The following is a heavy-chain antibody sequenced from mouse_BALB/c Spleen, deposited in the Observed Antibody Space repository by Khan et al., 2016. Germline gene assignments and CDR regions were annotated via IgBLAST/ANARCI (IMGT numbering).Heavy chain of an antibody. Sequence: EVQLVESGGGLVQPRGSLKLSCAVSGFSFNTNAMNWVRQVPGKGLEWVSCIRSKSNNYATYSADSVNNRINITRDDSQSMLYLQMNYLKTEYTAIYNCIIDAPGAYGCLVALVTVSS. V-gene: IGHV10S3*01. CDR1: GFSFNTNA. CDR3: IIDAPGAY. CDR2: IRSKSNNYAT. J-gene: IGHJ3*01.